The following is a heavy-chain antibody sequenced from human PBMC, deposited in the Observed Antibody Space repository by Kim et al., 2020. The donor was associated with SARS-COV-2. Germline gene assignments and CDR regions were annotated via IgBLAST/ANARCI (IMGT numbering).Heavy chain of an antibody. Sequence: GGSLRLSCAASGFTFSSYSMNWVRQAPGKGLEWVSSISSSSSYIYYADSVKGRFTISRDNAKNSLYLQMNSLRAEDTAVYYCARDGKQWLDGLFDYWGQGTLVTVSS. J-gene: IGHJ4*02. D-gene: IGHD6-19*01. CDR2: ISSSSSYI. CDR1: GFTFSSYS. CDR3: ARDGKQWLDGLFDY. V-gene: IGHV3-21*01.